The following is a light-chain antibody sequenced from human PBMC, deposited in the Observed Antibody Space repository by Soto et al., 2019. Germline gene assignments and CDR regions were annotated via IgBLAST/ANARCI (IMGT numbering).Light chain of an antibody. Sequence: DIQMTQSPSSLSASVGDRVTITCRASKSISSYLNWYQQKPGKAPKLLIYAASSLQSGVPSRFSGSGSGTDVTLTISSLQPEDFATYYCQQSYSTPWTFGQGTKVEIK. V-gene: IGKV1-39*01. CDR3: QQSYSTPWT. CDR1: KSISSY. J-gene: IGKJ1*01. CDR2: AAS.